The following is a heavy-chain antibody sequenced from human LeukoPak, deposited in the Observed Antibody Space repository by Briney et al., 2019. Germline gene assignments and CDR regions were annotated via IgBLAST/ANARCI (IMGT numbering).Heavy chain of an antibody. J-gene: IGHJ3*02. CDR2: ISSSSSTI. V-gene: IGHV3-48*01. CDR3: ARPRDTMVRGVTGGDAFDI. D-gene: IGHD3-10*01. Sequence: GGSLRLSCAASRFTFSSYSMNWVRQAPGKGLEWVSYISSSSSTIYYADSVKGRFTISRDNAKNSLYLQMNSLRAEDTAVYYCARPRDTMVRGVTGGDAFDIWGQGTMVTVSS. CDR1: RFTFSSYS.